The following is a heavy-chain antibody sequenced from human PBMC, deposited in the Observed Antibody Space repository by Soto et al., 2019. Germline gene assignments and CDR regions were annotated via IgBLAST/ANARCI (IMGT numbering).Heavy chain of an antibody. V-gene: IGHV3-21*01. CDR3: ARTSCGMDV. Sequence: GGSLRLSCAASGFTFSSHNMNWVRQAPGKGLEWVSSISRSSSDIYYADSVKGRFTISRDNAKNSLYLQMNSLRAEDTAVYYCARTSCGMDVWXQGTTVTVSS. CDR2: ISRSSSDI. J-gene: IGHJ6*02. CDR1: GFTFSSHN.